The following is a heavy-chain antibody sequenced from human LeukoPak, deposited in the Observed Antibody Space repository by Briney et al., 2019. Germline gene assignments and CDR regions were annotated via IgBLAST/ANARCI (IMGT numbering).Heavy chain of an antibody. V-gene: IGHV3-64*01. J-gene: IGHJ4*02. CDR3: ARDLISSIGGSYFDY. CDR2: ISSNGGST. Sequence: GGSLRLSCAASGFTFSSYAMHWVRQAPGKGLEYVSAISSNGGSTYYANSVKGRFTISRDNSKNTLYLQMGSLRAEDMAVYYCARDLISSIGGSYFDYWGQGTLVTVSS. D-gene: IGHD2-15*01. CDR1: GFTFSSYA.